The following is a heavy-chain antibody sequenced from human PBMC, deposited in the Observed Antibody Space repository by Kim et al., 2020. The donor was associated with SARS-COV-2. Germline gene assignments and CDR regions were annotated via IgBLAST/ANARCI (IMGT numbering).Heavy chain of an antibody. D-gene: IGHD3-10*01. CDR1: GYSFTSYW. V-gene: IGHV5-51*01. Sequence: GESLKISCKGSGYSFTSYWIGWVRQMPGKGLEWMGIIYPGDSDTRYSPSFQGQVTISADKSISTAYLQWSSLKASDTAMYYCARLSGRVYYGSGSPHQFDPWGQGTLVTVSS. CDR3: ARLSGRVYYGSGSPHQFDP. J-gene: IGHJ5*02. CDR2: IYPGDSDT.